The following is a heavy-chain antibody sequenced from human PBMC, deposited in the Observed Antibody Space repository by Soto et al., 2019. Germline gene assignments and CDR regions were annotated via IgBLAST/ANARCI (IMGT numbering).Heavy chain of an antibody. CDR2: IDYSGST. D-gene: IGHD3-3*01. J-gene: IGHJ4*02. CDR3: AREPITICGVVMGFDY. V-gene: IGHV4-31*03. CDR1: GGSISSGGYY. Sequence: QVQLQESGPGLVKPSQTLSLTCTVSGGSISSGGYYWSWIRQHPGKGLEWIGYIDYSGSTYYNPFLKSRVTRSVDTSKNQFSLKLSSVTAADTAVYYCAREPITICGVVMGFDYWGQGTLVTVSS.